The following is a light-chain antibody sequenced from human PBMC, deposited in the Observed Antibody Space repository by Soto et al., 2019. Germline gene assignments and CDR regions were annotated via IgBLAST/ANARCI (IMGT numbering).Light chain of an antibody. CDR3: TSYTSSSTLA. J-gene: IGLJ2*01. CDR2: EVS. Sequence: QSALTQPASVSGSPGQSITISCTGSSSDIGGYNYVSWYQQHPGRAPKLMIFEVSNRPSEISIRFSGSKSGNTASLTISGLQPEDEGDYYCTSYTSSSTLAFGGGTKLTVL. CDR1: SSDIGGYNY. V-gene: IGLV2-14*01.